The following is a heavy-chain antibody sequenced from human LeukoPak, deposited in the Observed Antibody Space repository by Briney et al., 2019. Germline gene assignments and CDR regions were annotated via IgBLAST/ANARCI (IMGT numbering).Heavy chain of an antibody. CDR1: GYSFSTYT. D-gene: IGHD5-24*01. CDR3: AREIDRDDYNRFFDY. Sequence: GASAKVSCKASGYSFSTYTMHWVRQAPGQRLEWMGWINAGNGNTKYSQNFQGRVTITRDTSANTAYMEMSSLRSEDTAVYYCAREIDRDDYNRFFDYWGQGTLVSVSS. CDR2: INAGNGNT. J-gene: IGHJ4*02. V-gene: IGHV1-3*01.